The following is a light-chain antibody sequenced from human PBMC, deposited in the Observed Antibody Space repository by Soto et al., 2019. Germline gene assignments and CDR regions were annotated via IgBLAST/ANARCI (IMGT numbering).Light chain of an antibody. Sequence: EIVLTQSPGTLSLSPGERATLSCRASQSVSSSYLAWYQQKPGQAPRLLIYGASSRATGIPDRFSGSGSGTDFTLTISRLEPEDFAVYYCQQYGSSPPRTFGKGTKVDI. CDR3: QQYGSSPPRT. CDR1: QSVSSSY. CDR2: GAS. V-gene: IGKV3-20*01. J-gene: IGKJ1*01.